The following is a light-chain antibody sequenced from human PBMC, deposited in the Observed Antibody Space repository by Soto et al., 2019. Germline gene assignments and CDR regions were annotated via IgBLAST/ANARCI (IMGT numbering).Light chain of an antibody. Sequence: DIQMTQSPSTLSASVGDRVTITCRASQSINNWLAWYQQKPGEAPKLLIYDASNLESGVPSRFSGSGSGTEFTLTISSLQPDDFASYYCQQYDSFWTFGQGTKVDIK. J-gene: IGKJ1*01. V-gene: IGKV1-5*01. CDR3: QQYDSFWT. CDR2: DAS. CDR1: QSINNW.